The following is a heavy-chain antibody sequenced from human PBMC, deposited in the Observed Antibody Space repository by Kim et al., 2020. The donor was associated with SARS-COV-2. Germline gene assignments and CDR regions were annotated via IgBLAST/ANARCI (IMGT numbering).Heavy chain of an antibody. Sequence: ASVKVSCKASGYTFTSYAMNWVRQAPGQGLEWMGWINTNTGNPTYAQGFTGRFVFSLDTSVSTAYLQISSLKAEDTAVYYCARDLKYSSSWERRYYYGMDVWGQGTTVTVSS. D-gene: IGHD6-13*01. CDR3: ARDLKYSSSWERRYYYGMDV. CDR2: INTNTGNP. CDR1: GYTFTSYA. V-gene: IGHV7-4-1*02. J-gene: IGHJ6*02.